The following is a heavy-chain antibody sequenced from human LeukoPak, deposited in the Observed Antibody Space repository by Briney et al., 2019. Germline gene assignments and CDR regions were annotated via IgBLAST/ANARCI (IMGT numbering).Heavy chain of an antibody. J-gene: IGHJ4*02. D-gene: IGHD4-17*01. Sequence: GGSLRLSCAASGFTFSSYAMHWVRQAPGKGLEWVAVISYDGSNKYYADSVKGRFTISRDNSKNTLYLQMNSLRAEDTAVYYCARDPDPYGFDYWGQGTLVTVSS. CDR2: ISYDGSNK. CDR1: GFTFSSYA. V-gene: IGHV3-30-3*01. CDR3: ARDPDPYGFDY.